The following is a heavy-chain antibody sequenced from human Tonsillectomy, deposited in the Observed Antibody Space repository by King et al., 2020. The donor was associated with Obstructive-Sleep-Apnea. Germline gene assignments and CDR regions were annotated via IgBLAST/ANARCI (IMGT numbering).Heavy chain of an antibody. CDR3: ARSWVNGGDRVYIYGHFDY. Sequence: QLVQSGAEVKKPGSSVKVSCKASGGTFSSYAISWVRQAPGQGLEWMGGIIPILGITNYAQKFQGRVTITADKSTSTAYMELSSLRSEDTAVYYSARSWVNGGDRVYIYGHFDYWGQGTLVTVSS. CDR1: GGTFSSYA. D-gene: IGHD5-18*01. J-gene: IGHJ4*02. CDR2: IIPILGIT. V-gene: IGHV1-69*04.